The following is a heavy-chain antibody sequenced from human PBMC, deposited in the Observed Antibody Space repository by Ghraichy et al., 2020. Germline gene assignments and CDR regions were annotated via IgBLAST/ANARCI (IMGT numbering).Heavy chain of an antibody. CDR3: ARWSRLLWFGESRYYFDY. Sequence: SETLSLTCAVYGGSFSGYYWSWIRQPPGKGLEWIGEINHSGSTNYNPSLKSRVTISVDTSKNQFSLKLSSVTAADTAVYYCARWSRLLWFGESRYYFDYWGQGTLVTVSS. J-gene: IGHJ4*02. CDR2: INHSGST. V-gene: IGHV4-34*01. CDR1: GGSFSGYY. D-gene: IGHD3-10*01.